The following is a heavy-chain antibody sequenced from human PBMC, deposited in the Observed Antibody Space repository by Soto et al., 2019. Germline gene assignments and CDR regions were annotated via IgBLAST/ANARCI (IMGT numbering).Heavy chain of an antibody. D-gene: IGHD1-1*01. J-gene: IGHJ3*02. CDR1: GFSFSGKNY. V-gene: IGHV3-53*01. CDR2: LYSSDGT. Sequence: DVQLEESGGGLIQPGGSLRLSCAASGFSFSGKNYLTWVRQAPGKGLEWVSALYSSDGTYYADSVKGRFSVSRDNSNNTFYLQLHSLRLAYPALYFCATWLQREHAFDIWGLGTMVTVSS. CDR3: ATWLQREHAFDI.